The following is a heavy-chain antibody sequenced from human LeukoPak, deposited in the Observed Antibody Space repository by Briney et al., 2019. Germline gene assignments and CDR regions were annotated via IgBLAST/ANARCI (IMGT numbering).Heavy chain of an antibody. Sequence: ASVKVSCKASGYTFTGYYMHWVRQAPGQGLEWMGWINPNSGGTNYAQKFQGRVTMTRDTSISTAYMELSRLRSDDTAVYYCARQNSGSYTGALYYFDYWGQGTLVTVSS. CDR2: INPNSGGT. D-gene: IGHD1-26*01. J-gene: IGHJ4*02. V-gene: IGHV1-2*02. CDR1: GYTFTGYY. CDR3: ARQNSGSYTGALYYFDY.